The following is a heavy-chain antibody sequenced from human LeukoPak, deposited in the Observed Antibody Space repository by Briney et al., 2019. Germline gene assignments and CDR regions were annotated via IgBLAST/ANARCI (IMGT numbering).Heavy chain of an antibody. Sequence: GGSLRLSCVASGFSFSNYVMSSVRQAPGKGLQWVSTISGGGSTTYYADSVKGRFTTSRDNSNNALYLQLNSLRAEDTATYYCAKGAQGAAAGAHYRFHYWGQGTLVTVTS. V-gene: IGHV3-23*01. D-gene: IGHD6-13*01. CDR3: AKGAQGAAAGAHYRFHY. J-gene: IGHJ4*02. CDR1: GFSFSNYV. CDR2: ISGGGSTT.